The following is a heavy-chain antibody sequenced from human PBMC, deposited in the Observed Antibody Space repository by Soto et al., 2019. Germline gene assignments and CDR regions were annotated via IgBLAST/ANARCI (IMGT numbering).Heavy chain of an antibody. D-gene: IGHD3-10*01. V-gene: IGHV4-39*01. CDR1: GGSISSSSYY. J-gene: IGHJ4*02. CDR3: ATTYGSGSYYTPWGYFDY. Sequence: QLQLQESGPGLVKPSETLSLTCTVSGGSISSSSYYWGWIRQPPGKGLEWIGSIYYSGSTYYNPSLKRPITISVDTSQKQFSLYLSSVTAADTSVYYCATTYGSGSYYTPWGYFDYWGQGTLVTASS. CDR2: IYYSGST.